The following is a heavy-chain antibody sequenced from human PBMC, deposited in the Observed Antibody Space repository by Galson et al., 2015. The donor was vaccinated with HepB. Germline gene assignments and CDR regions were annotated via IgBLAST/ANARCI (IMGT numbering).Heavy chain of an antibody. V-gene: IGHV3-48*04. CDR2: ISSSSSTI. CDR1: GFTFSSYS. J-gene: IGHJ6*02. CDR3: ARVSSGSLGGMDV. D-gene: IGHD1-26*01. Sequence: SLRLSCAASGFTFSSYSMNWVRQAPGKGLEWVSYISSSSSTIYYADSVKGRFTISRDNAKNSLYLQMNSLRAEDTAVYYCARVSSGSLGGMDVWGQGTTVTVSS.